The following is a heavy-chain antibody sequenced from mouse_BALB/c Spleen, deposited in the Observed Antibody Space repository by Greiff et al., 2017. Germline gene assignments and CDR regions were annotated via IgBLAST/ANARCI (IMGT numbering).Heavy chain of an antibody. D-gene: IGHD1-1*01. Sequence: QVQLQQSGAELARPGASVKLSCKASGYTFTDYYINWVKQRTGQGLEWIGEIYPGSGNTYYNEKFKGKATLTADKSSSTAYMQLSSLTSEDSAVYFCARLITTVVESDYWGQGTTLTVSS. V-gene: IGHV1-77*01. CDR3: ARLITTVVESDY. CDR2: IYPGSGNT. CDR1: GYTFTDYY. J-gene: IGHJ2*01.